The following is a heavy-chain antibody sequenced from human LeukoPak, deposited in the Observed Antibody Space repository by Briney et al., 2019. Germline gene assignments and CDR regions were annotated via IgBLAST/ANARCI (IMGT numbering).Heavy chain of an antibody. D-gene: IGHD5-12*01. V-gene: IGHV3-21*06. CDR1: GFTFSSYA. CDR3: SRDRLGGLDL. CDR2: ISAMSNYI. J-gene: IGHJ5*02. Sequence: GGSLRLSCAASGFTFSSYAMSWVRQAPGKGLEWVSSISAMSNYIFYGDSVKGRFTISRDNAKNSVYLQMNSLRPDDTAVYYCSRDRLGGLDLWGQGTLVTVSS.